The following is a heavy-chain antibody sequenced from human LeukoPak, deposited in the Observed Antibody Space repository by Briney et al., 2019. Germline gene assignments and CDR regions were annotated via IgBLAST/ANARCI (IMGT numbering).Heavy chain of an antibody. V-gene: IGHV1-24*01. CDR2: FDPEDGET. J-gene: IGHJ6*02. CDR1: GYTLTELS. Sequence: ASVKVSCKVSGYTLTELSMHWVRQAPGKGLEWMGGFDPEDGETIYAQKFQGRVTMTEDTSTDTAYMELSSLRSEDTAVYYCATGSQDSSDRDYYYGMDVWGQGTTVTVSS. CDR3: ATGSQDSSDRDYYYGMDV. D-gene: IGHD3-22*01.